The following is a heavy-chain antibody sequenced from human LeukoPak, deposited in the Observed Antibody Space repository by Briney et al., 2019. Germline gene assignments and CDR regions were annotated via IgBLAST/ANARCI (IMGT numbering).Heavy chain of an antibody. Sequence: ASVKVSCKASGGTFSSYAISWVRQAPGQGLEWMGGIIPIFGTANYAQKFQGRVTITADESTSTAYMELSSLRSDDTAVYYCAREPLLGGNSLADYWGQGTLVTVSP. J-gene: IGHJ4*02. CDR1: GGTFSSYA. V-gene: IGHV1-69*13. CDR2: IIPIFGTA. D-gene: IGHD4-23*01. CDR3: AREPLLGGNSLADY.